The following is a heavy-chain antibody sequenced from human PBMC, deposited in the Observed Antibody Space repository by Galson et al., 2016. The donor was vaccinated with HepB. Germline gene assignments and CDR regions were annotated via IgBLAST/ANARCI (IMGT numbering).Heavy chain of an antibody. D-gene: IGHD2-21*01. CDR2: INPSKGNT. V-gene: IGHV1-18*01. J-gene: IGHJ5*02. CDR1: GYRFQSYG. CDR3: ARAGGGFGDGERCYNWFDP. Sequence: SVKVSCKASGYRFQSYGISWVRQAPGRGLEWMGWINPSKGNTDYAQKFAGRVTMTIDTSTSTVYMDPGRLTSDDTAVYYCARAGGGFGDGERCYNWFDPWGQGTLVSVSS.